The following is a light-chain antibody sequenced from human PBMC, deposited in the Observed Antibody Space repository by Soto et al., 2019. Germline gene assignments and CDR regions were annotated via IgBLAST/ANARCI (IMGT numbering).Light chain of an antibody. CDR3: QQSNSFPRT. V-gene: IGKV1-12*01. Sequence: DIQMTQSPSFVSASVGDRVTITCRASQAVSTWLAWYQQKPGDAPKLLIYAASTLQSGVPSRFSGSGSETDFTLTISSLQPEDFATYYGQQSNSFPRTFGGGTKVESK. CDR2: AAS. CDR1: QAVSTW. J-gene: IGKJ4*01.